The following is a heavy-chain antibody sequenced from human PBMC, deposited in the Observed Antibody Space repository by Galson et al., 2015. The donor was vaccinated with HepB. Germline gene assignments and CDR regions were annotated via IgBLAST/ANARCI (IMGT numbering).Heavy chain of an antibody. CDR2: ISSSSSYT. J-gene: IGHJ3*02. CDR3: ARVGAVRYCSGGSCRRGAFDI. D-gene: IGHD2-15*01. V-gene: IGHV3-11*05. Sequence: SLRLSCAASGFTFSDYYMSWIRQAPGKGLEWVSYISSSSSYTNYADSVKGRFTISRDNAKNSLYLQMNSLRAEDTAVYYCARVGAVRYCSGGSCRRGAFDIWGQGTMVTVSS. CDR1: GFTFSDYY.